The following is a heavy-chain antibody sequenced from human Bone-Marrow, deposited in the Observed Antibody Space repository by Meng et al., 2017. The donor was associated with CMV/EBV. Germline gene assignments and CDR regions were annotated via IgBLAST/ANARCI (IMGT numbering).Heavy chain of an antibody. D-gene: IGHD4-11*01. CDR2: IRSKANSYAT. CDR1: GFTFSGSA. V-gene: IGHV3-73*01. CDR3: TRHHDYTPPHYYYYGMDV. Sequence: GESLKISCAASGFTFSGSAMHWVRQASGKGLEWVGRIRSKANSYATAYAASVKGRFTISRDDSKNTAYLQMNSLKTEDTAVYYCTRHHDYTPPHYYYYGMDVWGQGTTVTVSS. J-gene: IGHJ6*02.